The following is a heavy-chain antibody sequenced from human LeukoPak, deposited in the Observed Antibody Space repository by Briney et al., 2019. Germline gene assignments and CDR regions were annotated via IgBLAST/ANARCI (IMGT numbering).Heavy chain of an antibody. J-gene: IGHJ4*02. D-gene: IGHD3-22*01. CDR2: VSHSGRI. Sequence: SETLSLTCSVSGHSVSSGYYWGWIRQPPGKGLEWIGSVSHSGRIYYNPSLKSRVTISVDTPKNQFSLRLSSVTAADTAVYYCARDQGDYYDSSGYYYWGQGTLVTVSS. CDR3: ARDQGDYYDSSGYYY. V-gene: IGHV4-38-2*02. CDR1: GHSVSSGYY.